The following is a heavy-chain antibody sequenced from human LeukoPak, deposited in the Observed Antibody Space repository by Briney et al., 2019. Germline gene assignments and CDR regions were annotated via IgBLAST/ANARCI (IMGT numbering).Heavy chain of an antibody. V-gene: IGHV1-2*02. J-gene: IGHJ4*02. CDR2: INPNSGGT. CDR3: ARDAQVTGTTPLDY. Sequence: EASVKVSCKASGYTFTGYYMHWVRQAPGQGLEWMGWINPNSGGTNYAQKFQGRVTMTRDTSISTAYMELSRLRSDDTAVYYCARDAQVTGTTPLDYWGQGTLVTVSS. D-gene: IGHD1-20*01. CDR1: GYTFTGYY.